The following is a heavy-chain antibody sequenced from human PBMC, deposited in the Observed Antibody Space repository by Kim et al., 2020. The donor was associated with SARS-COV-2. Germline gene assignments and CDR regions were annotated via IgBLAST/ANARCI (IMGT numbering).Heavy chain of an antibody. V-gene: IGHV7-4-1*02. CDR3: ARDLPPWLVLRYYYYYGMDV. Sequence: ASVKVSCKASGYTFTSYAMNWVRQAPGQGLEWMGWINTNTGNPTYAQGFTGRFVFSLDTSVSTAYLQISSLKAEDTAVYYCARDLPPWLVLRYYYYYGMDVWGQGTTVTVSS. CDR1: GYTFTSYA. J-gene: IGHJ6*02. D-gene: IGHD6-19*01. CDR2: INTNTGNP.